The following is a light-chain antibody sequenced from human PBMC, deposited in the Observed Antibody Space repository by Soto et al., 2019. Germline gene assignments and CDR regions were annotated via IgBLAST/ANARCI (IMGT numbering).Light chain of an antibody. CDR1: SSNIGAGYD. CDR2: GNS. V-gene: IGLV1-40*01. J-gene: IGLJ3*02. Sequence: QSVLTQPPSVSVAPGQRVTISCTGSSSNIGAGYDVHWYQQLPGTAPKLLIYGNSNRPSGVPDRFSGSKSGTSASLAITGLQAEDEADNYCQSYDSSLSGWVFGGGIKLTVL. CDR3: QSYDSSLSGWV.